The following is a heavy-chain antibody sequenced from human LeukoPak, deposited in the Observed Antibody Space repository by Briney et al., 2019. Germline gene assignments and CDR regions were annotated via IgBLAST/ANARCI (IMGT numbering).Heavy chain of an antibody. D-gene: IGHD2-2*01. CDR2: INSDGSTT. J-gene: IGHJ4*02. V-gene: IGHV3-74*01. CDR3: AKDPPDIVVVPAAKGGDY. CDR1: GFTFSSHW. Sequence: GGSLRLSCAASGFTFSSHWMHWVRQAPGKGLVWVSRINSDGSTTTYADSVKGRFTISRDNANNTLYLQMNSLRAEDTAVYYCAKDPPDIVVVPAAKGGDYWGQGTLVTVSS.